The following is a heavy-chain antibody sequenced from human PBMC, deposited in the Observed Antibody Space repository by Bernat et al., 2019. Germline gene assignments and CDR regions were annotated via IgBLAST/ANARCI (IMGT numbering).Heavy chain of an antibody. Sequence: EVQLVESGGGLVQPGESLRLSCAASGFTVSSNYMSWVRQAPGKGLEWVSVIYSGGSTYYADSVKGRFTISRDNSKNTLYLQMNSLRAEDTAVYYCASDAKPYSSSSDNWFDPWGQGTLVTVSS. J-gene: IGHJ5*02. CDR3: ASDAKPYSSSSDNWFDP. V-gene: IGHV3-66*01. CDR2: IYSGGST. D-gene: IGHD6-6*01. CDR1: GFTVSSNY.